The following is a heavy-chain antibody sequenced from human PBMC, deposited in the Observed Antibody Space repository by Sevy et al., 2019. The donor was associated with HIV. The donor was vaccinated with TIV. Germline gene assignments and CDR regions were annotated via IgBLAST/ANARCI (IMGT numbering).Heavy chain of an antibody. D-gene: IGHD1-26*01. V-gene: IGHV3-23*01. CDR2: ISGSGGST. CDR1: GFIFSSYV. Sequence: GGSLRLSCAASGFIFSSYVMSWVRQVPGKGLEWVSAISGSGGSTYYADSVKGRFTISRDNFKNTLYLQMNSLRAEDTAVYYCAGAGMGAKGFDYWGQGTLVTVSS. J-gene: IGHJ4*02. CDR3: AGAGMGAKGFDY.